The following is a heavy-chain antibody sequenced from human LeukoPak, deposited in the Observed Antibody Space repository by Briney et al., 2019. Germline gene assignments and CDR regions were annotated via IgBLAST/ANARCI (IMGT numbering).Heavy chain of an antibody. J-gene: IGHJ4*02. CDR2: INPNSGGT. V-gene: IGHV1-2*02. Sequence: ASVKVSCKASGYTFTGYYMHWVRQAPGQGLEWMGWINPNSGGTNYAQKFQGRVTMTRNTSISTAYMELSSLRSEDTAVYYCARGIAGTTGFDYWGQGTLVTVSS. CDR3: ARGIAGTTGFDY. CDR1: GYTFTGYY. D-gene: IGHD1-20*01.